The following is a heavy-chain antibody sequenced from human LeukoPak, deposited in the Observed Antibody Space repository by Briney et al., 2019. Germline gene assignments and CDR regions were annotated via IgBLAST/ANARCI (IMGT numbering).Heavy chain of an antibody. CDR1: GYSFTSYG. CDR3: ARDGSCSGGSCAMDGWFDP. D-gene: IGHD2-15*01. V-gene: IGHV1-18*01. J-gene: IGHJ5*02. CDR2: IGGHTGHT. Sequence: ASVKVSCKTSGYSFTSYGVTWVRQAPGQGLEWMGWIGGHTGHTNYVQKFQGRVTMTTDTSTSTAYMELRSLASDDTAVYYCARDGSCSGGSCAMDGWFDPWGQGTLVTVSS.